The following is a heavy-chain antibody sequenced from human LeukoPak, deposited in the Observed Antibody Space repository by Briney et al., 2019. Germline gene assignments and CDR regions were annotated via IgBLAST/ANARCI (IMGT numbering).Heavy chain of an antibody. V-gene: IGHV4-38-2*02. Sequence: SETLSLTCTVSAYSISSGHYWSWIRQPPGKGLEWIGSIYRSGSTYYNPSLKSRVTISVDTSKNQFSLNLSSVTAADTAVYYCARATSLSSWFDPWGQGTLVTVSS. J-gene: IGHJ5*02. CDR2: IYRSGST. CDR3: ARATSLSSWFDP. D-gene: IGHD5/OR15-5a*01. CDR1: AYSISSGHY.